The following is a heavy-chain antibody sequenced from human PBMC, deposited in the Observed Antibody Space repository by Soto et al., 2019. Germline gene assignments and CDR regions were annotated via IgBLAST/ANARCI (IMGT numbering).Heavy chain of an antibody. V-gene: IGHV3-30*18. D-gene: IGHD3-10*01. CDR2: ISYDGSNK. Sequence: GGSLRLSCAASGFTFSSYGMHWVRQAPGKGLEWVAIISYDGSNKYYADSVKGRFTISRDNSKNTLYLQMNSLRAEDTAVYYCAKSAMVRGSGFDPWGQGTLVTVPS. CDR3: AKSAMVRGSGFDP. J-gene: IGHJ5*02. CDR1: GFTFSSYG.